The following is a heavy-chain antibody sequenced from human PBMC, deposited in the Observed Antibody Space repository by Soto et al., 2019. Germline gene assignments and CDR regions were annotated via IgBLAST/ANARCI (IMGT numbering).Heavy chain of an antibody. CDR3: ARRSSGWSDY. CDR2: INPNSGGT. J-gene: IGHJ4*02. D-gene: IGHD6-19*01. V-gene: IGHV1-2*02. Sequence: QVQLVQSGAEVKKPGASVKVSCKASGYTFSDYYMHWVRQAPGQGLEWMGWINPNSGGTNYAQKFQGRVTMTRDTSISTAYMELTRLTSDDTAMYYCARRSSGWSDYWGQGTLVTVSS. CDR1: GYTFSDYY.